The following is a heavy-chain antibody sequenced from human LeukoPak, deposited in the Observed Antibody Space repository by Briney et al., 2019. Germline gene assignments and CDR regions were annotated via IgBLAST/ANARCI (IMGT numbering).Heavy chain of an antibody. CDR3: TRTRSLDI. V-gene: IGHV1-2*02. CDR2: INYNSGAT. Sequence: DSVTASCTASGYPFTDYYLHWVRQPPGQGLEWMGCINYNSGATNYAQKFQGRVTMTRDTYIRSAYIEMSGLRSDAAAEYYCTRTRSLDIWGQETMVIVSS. J-gene: IGHJ3*02. CDR1: GYPFTDYY.